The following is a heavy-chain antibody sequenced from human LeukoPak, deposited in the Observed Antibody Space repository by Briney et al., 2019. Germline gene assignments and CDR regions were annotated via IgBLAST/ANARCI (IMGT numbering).Heavy chain of an antibody. Sequence: SETLSLTCTVSGDSISSSSYYWGWIRQPPGKGLEWIGSIYYSGSTYYNPSLKSRVTISVDTSKNQFSLKLSSVTAADTAVYYCARQHSSSWSDWFDPWGQGTLVTVSS. J-gene: IGHJ5*02. CDR1: GDSISSSSYY. CDR3: ARQHSSSWSDWFDP. CDR2: IYYSGST. D-gene: IGHD6-13*01. V-gene: IGHV4-39*01.